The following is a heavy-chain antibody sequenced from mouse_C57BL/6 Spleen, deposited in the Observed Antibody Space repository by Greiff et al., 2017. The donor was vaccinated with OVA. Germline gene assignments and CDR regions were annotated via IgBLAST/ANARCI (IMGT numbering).Heavy chain of an antibody. D-gene: IGHD1-1*01. J-gene: IGHJ4*01. V-gene: IGHV1-55*01. CDR3: ARYYYGSSWDYAMDY. Sequence: QVQLQQPGAELVKPGASVKMSCKASGYTFTSYWITWVKQRPGQGLEWIGDIYPGSGSTNYNEKFKSKATLTVDTSSSTAYMQLSSLTSEDSAVYYCARYYYGSSWDYAMDYWGLGTSVTVSS. CDR2: IYPGSGST. CDR1: GYTFTSYW.